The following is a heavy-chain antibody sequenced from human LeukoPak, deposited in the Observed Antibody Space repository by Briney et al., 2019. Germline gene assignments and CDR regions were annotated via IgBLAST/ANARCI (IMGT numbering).Heavy chain of an antibody. D-gene: IGHD4-23*01. Sequence: GGSLRLSCAASGFTISHYPMHWVRQAPGKGLEYVSAISDNGGVTYYADSVKGGVTISRDNSKNTVYLQMRSLPAEDMAVYYCARELYGGNDYWGQGALVTVSS. CDR2: ISDNGGVT. J-gene: IGHJ4*02. V-gene: IGHV3-64*02. CDR1: GFTISHYP. CDR3: ARELYGGNDY.